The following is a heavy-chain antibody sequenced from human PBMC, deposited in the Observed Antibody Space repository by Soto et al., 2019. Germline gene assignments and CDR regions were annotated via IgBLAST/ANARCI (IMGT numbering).Heavy chain of an antibody. V-gene: IGHV1-69*13. J-gene: IGHJ4*02. D-gene: IGHD3-22*01. CDR1: GGTFSRYA. Sequence: ASVKVSCKASGGTFSRYAISWVRQAPGQGLEWMGGIIPLFGTANYAQRFQGRVGITADESTTTAYMELRGLRSEDTAVYYCARGVHLDSGGYYYFYWGQGTLVTVSS. CDR2: IIPLFGTA. CDR3: ARGVHLDSGGYYYFY.